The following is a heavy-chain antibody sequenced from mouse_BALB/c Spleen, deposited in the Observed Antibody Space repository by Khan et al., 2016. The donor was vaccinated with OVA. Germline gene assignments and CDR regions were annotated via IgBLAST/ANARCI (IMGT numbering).Heavy chain of an antibody. J-gene: IGHJ1*01. V-gene: IGHV3-1*02. CDR3: ERSGSTVVAYGYFDV. CDR1: GYSITSGYS. Sequence: EVQLQESGPDLVKPSQSLSLTCTVTGYSITSGYSWHWIRQFPGNKLEWMGYIHYSGSTNYNPSLKSRISITRDTSKNQFFLPWNTVSTEDTATYYGERSGSTVVAYGYFDVWGAGTTVTVSA. D-gene: IGHD1-1*01. CDR2: IHYSGST.